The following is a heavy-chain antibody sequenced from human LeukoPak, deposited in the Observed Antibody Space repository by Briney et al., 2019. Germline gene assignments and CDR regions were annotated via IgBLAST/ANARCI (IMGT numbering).Heavy chain of an antibody. Sequence: SQTLSLTCAVSGGSISSGGYSWSWIRQPPGRGLEWIGYIYHSGSTYYNPSLKSRDTISVDRSKNQFSLKLSSVTAADTAVYYCARDGERQWLIGAWGQGTLVTVSS. J-gene: IGHJ5*02. D-gene: IGHD6-19*01. CDR3: ARDGERQWLIGA. CDR2: IYHSGST. CDR1: GGSISSGGYS. V-gene: IGHV4-30-2*01.